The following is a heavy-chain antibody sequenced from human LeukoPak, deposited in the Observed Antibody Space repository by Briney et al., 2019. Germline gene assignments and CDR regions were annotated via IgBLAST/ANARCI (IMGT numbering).Heavy chain of an antibody. D-gene: IGHD1-7*01. CDR2: INHSRST. CDR1: GGSFSGYY. CDR3: ARGGPNWNYGLDAFDI. V-gene: IGHV4-34*01. Sequence: SETLSLTCAVYGGSFSGYYWSWIRQPPGKGLEWIGEINHSRSTNYNPSLKSRVTISVDTSKNQFSLKLSSVTAADTAVYYCARGGPNWNYGLDAFDIWGQGTMVTVSS. J-gene: IGHJ3*02.